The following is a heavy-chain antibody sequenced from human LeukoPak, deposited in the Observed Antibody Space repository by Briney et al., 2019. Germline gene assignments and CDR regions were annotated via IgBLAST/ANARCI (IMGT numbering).Heavy chain of an antibody. J-gene: IGHJ4*02. Sequence: RAGGSLRLSCAASSLTFSNFAMHWVRQAPGKGLEWVAVVSSDGNNKYYAESVKGRLTIARDNSKNTLHLQINSLRAEDTAVYYCARRAIYEQVEKYYFDYWGQGTLVTVSS. V-gene: IGHV3-30-3*01. CDR2: VSSDGNNK. CDR3: ARRAIYEQVEKYYFDY. D-gene: IGHD6-13*01. CDR1: SLTFSNFA.